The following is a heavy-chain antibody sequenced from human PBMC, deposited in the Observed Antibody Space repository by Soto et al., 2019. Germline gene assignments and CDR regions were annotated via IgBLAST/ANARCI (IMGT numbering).Heavy chain of an antibody. J-gene: IGHJ6*02. CDR3: AKDGGKATLSLLRLYYYYGMDV. CDR2: ISYDGSNK. CDR1: GFTFSSYG. D-gene: IGHD1-26*01. V-gene: IGHV3-30*18. Sequence: GGSLRLSCAASGFTFSSYGMHWVRQAPGKGLEWVAVISYDGSNKYYADSVKGRFTISRDNSKNTLYLQMNSLRAEDTAVYYCAKDGGKATLSLLRLYYYYGMDVWGQGTTVTVSS.